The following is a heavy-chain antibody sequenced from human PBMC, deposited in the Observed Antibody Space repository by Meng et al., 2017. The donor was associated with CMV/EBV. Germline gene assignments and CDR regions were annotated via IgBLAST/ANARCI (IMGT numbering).Heavy chain of an antibody. CDR1: GGTFSSYA. V-gene: IGHV1-69*12. J-gene: IGHJ4*02. Sequence: QVQLVQSGAEVKKXXSSVNVSXKASGGTFSSYAISWVRQAPGQGLEWMGGIIPIFGTANYAQKFQGRVTITADESTSTAYMELSSLRSEDTAVYYCASPHDYGGQAYFDYWGQGTLVTVSS. D-gene: IGHD4-23*01. CDR2: IIPIFGTA. CDR3: ASPHDYGGQAYFDY.